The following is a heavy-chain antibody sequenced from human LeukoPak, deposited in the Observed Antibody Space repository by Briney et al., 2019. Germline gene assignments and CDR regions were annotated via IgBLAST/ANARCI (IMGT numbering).Heavy chain of an antibody. V-gene: IGHV3-7*01. Sequence: PGGSLRLSCAASGFTFSNYWMNWVRQAPGKGLEWVANIKEHGSEKYYVDSVKGRFTISRDNAKKSLDLQMNSLRAEDTAVYYCARERCEYGIDYWGQGTLVTVSS. CDR3: ARERCEYGIDY. CDR1: GFTFSNYW. J-gene: IGHJ4*02. D-gene: IGHD4-17*01. CDR2: IKEHGSEK.